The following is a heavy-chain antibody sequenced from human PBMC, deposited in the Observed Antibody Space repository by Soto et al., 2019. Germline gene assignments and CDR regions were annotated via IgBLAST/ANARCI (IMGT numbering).Heavy chain of an antibody. CDR2: ISSSSSYI. CDR1: GFTFSSYS. V-gene: IGHV3-21*04. Sequence: NPGGSLRLSCAASGFTFSSYSMNWVRQAPGKGLGWVSSISSSSSYIYYADSVKGRFTISRDNAKNSLYLQMNSLRAEDTAVYYCARDPGPNWFDPWGQGTLVTVSS. J-gene: IGHJ5*02. CDR3: ARDPGPNWFDP.